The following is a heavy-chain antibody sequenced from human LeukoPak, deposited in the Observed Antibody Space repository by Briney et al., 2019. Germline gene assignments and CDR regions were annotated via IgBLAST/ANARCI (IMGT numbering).Heavy chain of an antibody. V-gene: IGHV3-23*01. CDR1: GFTLSNYA. Sequence: GGSLRLSCAASGFTLSNYAMTWVRQAPGKGLEWLSASSGSGDTPYYAASVKGRFTISRDNSQNTLYLEMNSLRAEDTAEYYCAKGGSSAYYPYYFDHWGRGALVTVSS. CDR3: AKGGSSAYYPYYFDH. J-gene: IGHJ4*02. D-gene: IGHD3-22*01. CDR2: SSGSGDTP.